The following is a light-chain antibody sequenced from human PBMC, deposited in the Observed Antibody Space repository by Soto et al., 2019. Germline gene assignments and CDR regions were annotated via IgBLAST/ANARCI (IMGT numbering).Light chain of an antibody. CDR3: QQYNNWPYT. J-gene: IGKJ4*01. CDR1: QTVHSN. CDR2: GTS. Sequence: EVVMAQFPATLSVSPGESATLSCRASQTVHSNLAWYQQKPGQGPRLLIFGTSTRATGIPGRFSGSGSGTEFTLTITRLRSEDSAVYYCQQYNNWPYTFGGGTKVDIK. V-gene: IGKV3D-15*01.